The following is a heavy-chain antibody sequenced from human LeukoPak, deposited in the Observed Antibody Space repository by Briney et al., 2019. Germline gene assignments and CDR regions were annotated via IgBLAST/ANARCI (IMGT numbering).Heavy chain of an antibody. CDR3: ARGRNDFWSGLVYFDY. CDR1: GYTFTSYD. J-gene: IGHJ4*02. D-gene: IGHD3-3*01. Sequence: ASVKVSCKASGYTFTSYDINWVRQATGPGLEWMGWMNPNSGNTGYAQKFQGRVTITRNTSISTAYMELSSLRSEDTAVYYCARGRNDFWSGLVYFDYWGQGTLVTVSS. CDR2: MNPNSGNT. V-gene: IGHV1-8*03.